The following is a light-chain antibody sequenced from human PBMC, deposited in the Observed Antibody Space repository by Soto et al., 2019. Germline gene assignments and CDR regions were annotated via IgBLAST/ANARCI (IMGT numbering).Light chain of an antibody. Sequence: DIQMTQSPSSLSASVGDRVTITCQASQDITNYLNWYQQKPGKAPNLLIYNASKLETGVPSRFSGNGSGTHFPFNITCLQPEDIAAYYCQQYDPLRVTFGPGTKVDI. CDR1: QDITNY. CDR3: QQYDPLRVT. CDR2: NAS. V-gene: IGKV1-33*01. J-gene: IGKJ3*01.